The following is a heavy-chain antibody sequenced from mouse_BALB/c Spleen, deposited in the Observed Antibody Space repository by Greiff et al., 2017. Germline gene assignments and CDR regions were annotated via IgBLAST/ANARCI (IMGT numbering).Heavy chain of an antibody. CDR1: GYTFTSYW. V-gene: IGHV1-7*01. J-gene: IGHJ3*01. Sequence: QVQLKQSGAELANPGASVKMSCKASGYTFTSYWMHWVKQRPGQGLEWIGYINPSTGYTEYNQKFKDKATLTADKSSSTAYMQLSSLTSEDSAVYYCARSLGGFAYWGQGTLVTVSA. D-gene: IGHD4-1*01. CDR3: ARSLGGFAY. CDR2: INPSTGYT.